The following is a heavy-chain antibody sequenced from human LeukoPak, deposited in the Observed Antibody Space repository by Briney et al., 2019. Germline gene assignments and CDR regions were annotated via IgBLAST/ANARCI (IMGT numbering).Heavy chain of an antibody. V-gene: IGHV3-23*01. CDR2: ISGSGGST. D-gene: IGHD3-22*01. CDR3: ARDGSLRGYDSSGYYEN. Sequence: PGGSLRLSCAASGFTFSSYAMSWVRQAPGKGLEWVSAISGSGGSTYYADSVKGRFTISRDNSKNTLYLQMNSLRAEDTAVYYCARDGSLRGYDSSGYYENWGQGTLVTVSS. J-gene: IGHJ4*02. CDR1: GFTFSSYA.